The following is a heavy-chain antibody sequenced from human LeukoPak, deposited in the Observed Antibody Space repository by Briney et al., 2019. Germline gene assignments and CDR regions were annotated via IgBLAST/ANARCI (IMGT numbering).Heavy chain of an antibody. D-gene: IGHD2-21*02. V-gene: IGHV1-24*01. Sequence: ASVKVSCKVSGYTLTELSMHWVRQAPGKGLEWMGGFDPEDGETIYAQKFRGRVTITTDESTSTAYMELSSLRSEDTAVYYCARGSTGFDPGGQGTLVTVSS. CDR3: ARGSTGFDP. CDR2: FDPEDGET. CDR1: GYTLTELS. J-gene: IGHJ5*02.